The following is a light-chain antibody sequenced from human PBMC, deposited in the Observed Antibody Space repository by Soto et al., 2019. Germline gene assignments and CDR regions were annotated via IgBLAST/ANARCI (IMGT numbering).Light chain of an antibody. CDR3: QQFNSYPYT. CDR2: GAS. CDR1: QGISSY. J-gene: IGKJ2*01. Sequence: DIQLTQSPSFLSASVGDRVTITCRASQGISSYLAWYQQKPGKAPKLLIYGASTLQSGVPSRFSGSGSGTEFTLTIGSMQPEDFATYSCQQFNSYPYTFGQGTELEIK. V-gene: IGKV1-9*01.